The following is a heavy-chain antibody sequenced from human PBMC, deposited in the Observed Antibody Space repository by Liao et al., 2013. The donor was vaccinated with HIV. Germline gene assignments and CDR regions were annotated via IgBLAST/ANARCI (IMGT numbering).Heavy chain of an antibody. CDR3: ARGIYVSGSYPYRNFDY. J-gene: IGHJ4*02. CDR1: GGSISGEY. CDR2: INHSGST. V-gene: IGHV4-59*12. D-gene: IGHD3-10*01. Sequence: QVQLQESGPGLVKPSETLSLTCSVSGGSISGEYWSWIRQPPGKRPEWIGDINHSGSTSYNPSLKSRVTISLDTSKNQFSLRLSSVTAADTAVYYCARGIYVSGSYPYRNFDYWGLGTLVTVSS.